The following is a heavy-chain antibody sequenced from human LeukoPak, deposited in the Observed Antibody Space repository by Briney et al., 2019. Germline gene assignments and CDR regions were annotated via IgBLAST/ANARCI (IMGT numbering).Heavy chain of an antibody. Sequence: PSETLSLTCAVYGGSFSGYYWSWIRQPPGKGLEWIGEINHSGSTNYNPSLKSRVTISVDTSKNQFSLKLSSVTAADTAVYYCARGYYDFWSGYLRYYYYYYMDVWGKGTTVTVSS. J-gene: IGHJ6*03. CDR1: GGSFSGYY. CDR2: INHSGST. V-gene: IGHV4-34*01. D-gene: IGHD3-3*01. CDR3: ARGYYDFWSGYLRYYYYYYMDV.